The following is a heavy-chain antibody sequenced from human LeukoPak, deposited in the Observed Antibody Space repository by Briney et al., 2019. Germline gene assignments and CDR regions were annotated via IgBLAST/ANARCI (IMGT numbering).Heavy chain of an antibody. Sequence: SETLSLTCTVSGGSISSYYWSWLRQPPGKGLEWIGYIYYSGSTNYNPSLKSRVTISVDTSKNQFSLKLSSVTAADTAVYYCARSHAYGDYVRWFDPWGQGTLVTVSS. CDR3: ARSHAYGDYVRWFDP. V-gene: IGHV4-59*01. J-gene: IGHJ5*02. D-gene: IGHD4-17*01. CDR1: GGSISSYY. CDR2: IYYSGST.